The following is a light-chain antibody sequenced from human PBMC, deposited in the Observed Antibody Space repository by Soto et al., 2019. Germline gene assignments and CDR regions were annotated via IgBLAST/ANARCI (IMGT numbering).Light chain of an antibody. Sequence: EIVMTQSPATLSVSPGERATLSCGASQSVSSYLAWYQQKPGQAPRLLIYDASNRATGIPARFSGSGSGTDFTLTISSLEPEDFAVYYCQQRSNWPITFGQGTLLEV. J-gene: IGKJ5*01. V-gene: IGKV3-11*01. CDR3: QQRSNWPIT. CDR1: QSVSSY. CDR2: DAS.